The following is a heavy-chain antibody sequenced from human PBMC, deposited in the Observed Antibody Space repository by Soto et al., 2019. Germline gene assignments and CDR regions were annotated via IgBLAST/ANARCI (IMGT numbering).Heavy chain of an antibody. V-gene: IGHV1-69*02. J-gene: IGHJ6*03. CDR3: ATASSDRYYYYYYMDV. CDR1: GGTFSSYT. D-gene: IGHD2-2*01. CDR2: IIPILGIA. Sequence: SVKVSCEASGGTFSSYTISWVRQAPGQGLEWMGRIIPILGIANYAQKFQGRVTITADKSTSTAYMELSSLRSEDTAVYYCATASSDRYYYYYYMDVWGQ.